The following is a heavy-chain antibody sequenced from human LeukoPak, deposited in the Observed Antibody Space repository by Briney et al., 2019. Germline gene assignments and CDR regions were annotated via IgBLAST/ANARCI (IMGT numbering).Heavy chain of an antibody. CDR2: INGRGDNT. V-gene: IGHV3-23*01. D-gene: IGHD2/OR15-2a*01. CDR1: GVIISSYA. CDR3: AKDRVSPGFNWFDP. Sequence: GGSLRLSCAASGVIISSYAMSWVRQAPGKGLEWVSAINGRGDNTYYADFVKGRFTISRDNSKCTVYLQMNSLRTEDTAAYYCAKDRVSPGFNWFDPWGQGTLVTVSS. J-gene: IGHJ5*02.